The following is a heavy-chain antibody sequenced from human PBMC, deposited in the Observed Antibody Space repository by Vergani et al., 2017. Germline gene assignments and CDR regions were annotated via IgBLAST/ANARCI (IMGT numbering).Heavy chain of an antibody. CDR1: GGSISSSNW. CDR2: IYHSGST. D-gene: IGHD3-9*01. V-gene: IGHV4-4*03. CDR3: ARALKLRYSPFGDYYYYGMDV. Sequence: QVQLQESGPGLVKPPGTLSLTCAVSGGSISSSNWWSWVRQPPGKGLQWIGEIYHSGSTNYNPSLESRVTISVDKSKNQFSLKLSSVTAADTAVYYCARALKLRYSPFGDYYYYGMDVWGQGTTVTVSS. J-gene: IGHJ6*02.